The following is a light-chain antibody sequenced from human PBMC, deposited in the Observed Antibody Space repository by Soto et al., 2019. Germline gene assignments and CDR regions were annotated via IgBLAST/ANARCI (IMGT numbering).Light chain of an antibody. J-gene: IGKJ1*01. CDR2: GAS. V-gene: IGKV3-15*01. CDR3: QQGSTWPWT. Sequence: EIGMKQSPGTLSVSPGERATLSCRASQSVRSNLAWYQQKPGQAPRLLIYGASTRATGIPARFSGSGSGTEFTLTISSLQSEDFAVYYCQQGSTWPWTFGQGTKVDIK. CDR1: QSVRSN.